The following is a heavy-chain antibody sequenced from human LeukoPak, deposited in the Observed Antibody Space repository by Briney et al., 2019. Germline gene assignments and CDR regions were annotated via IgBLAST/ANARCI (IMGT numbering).Heavy chain of an antibody. CDR3: WCRGGSSSGHPV. CDR1: GFTFSGSA. J-gene: IGHJ4*02. Sequence: GGSLRLSCAASGFTFSGSAMHWVRQASGKGLEWVGRIRSKANSYATAYAASVKGRFTISRDDSKNTAYLQMNSLKTEDTAVYCCWCRGGSSSGHPVWGQGTLVTVSS. V-gene: IGHV3-73*01. D-gene: IGHD6-6*01. CDR2: IRSKANSYAT.